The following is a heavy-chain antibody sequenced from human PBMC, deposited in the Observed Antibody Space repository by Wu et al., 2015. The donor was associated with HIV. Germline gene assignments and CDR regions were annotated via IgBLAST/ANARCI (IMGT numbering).Heavy chain of an antibody. CDR1: GGTFSTYG. D-gene: IGHD3/OR15-3a*01. V-gene: IGHV1-2*02. J-gene: IGHJ3*02. CDR2: IHPHSGGT. Sequence: QVQLAQSGAEVKKPGFSVKVSCKASGGTFSTYGISWVRQAPGQGLEWMGGIHPHSGGTNFAQKFQGRVTMTRDTSITTAYMELSSLRSDDTAVYYCARVISGRRREADNAFDIWGQGTNGHRLF. CDR3: ARVISGRRREADNAFDI.